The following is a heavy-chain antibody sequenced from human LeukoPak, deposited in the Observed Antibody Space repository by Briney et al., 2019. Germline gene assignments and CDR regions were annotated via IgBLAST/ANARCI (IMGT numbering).Heavy chain of an antibody. V-gene: IGHV4-59*01. J-gene: IGHJ4*02. CDR2: IYYSGST. Sequence: PSETLSLTCTVSGGSISSYYWSWIRQPPGKGLEWIGYIYYSGSTNYNPSLKSRVTISVDTSKNQFSLKLSSVTAADTAVYYCASVQGGAGPNFEYWGQGTLVTVSS. CDR3: ASVQGGAGPNFEY. D-gene: IGHD1-26*01. CDR1: GGSISSYY.